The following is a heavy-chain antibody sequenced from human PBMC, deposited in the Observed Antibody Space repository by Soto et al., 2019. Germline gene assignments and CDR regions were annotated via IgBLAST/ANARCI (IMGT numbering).Heavy chain of an antibody. D-gene: IGHD3-10*01. V-gene: IGHV4-4*02. CDR3: ARELTGYYYGSGSYYNTLYYYYGMDV. Sequence: SETLSLTCAVSGCSISSSNWWSWVRQPPGKGLEWIGEIYHSGSTNYNPSLKSRVTISVDKSKNQFSLKLSSVTAADTAVYYCARELTGYYYGSGSYYNTLYYYYGMDVWGQGTTVTVSS. CDR2: IYHSGST. CDR1: GCSISSSNW. J-gene: IGHJ6*02.